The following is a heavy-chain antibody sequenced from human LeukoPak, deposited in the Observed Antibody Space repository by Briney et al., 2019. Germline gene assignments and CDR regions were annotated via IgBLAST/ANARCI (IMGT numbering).Heavy chain of an antibody. D-gene: IGHD3-22*01. CDR2: IYYSGST. CDR3: ARHYASSGYYFDY. Sequence: PSETLSLTCTVSGGSISSSSYYWAWIRQPPGKGLEWIGSIYYSGSTHYSPSLKSRVTMSVDTSKNQFSLNLSSVTAADTAVYYCARHYASSGYYFDYWGQGTLVTVSS. V-gene: IGHV4-39*01. J-gene: IGHJ4*02. CDR1: GGSISSSSYY.